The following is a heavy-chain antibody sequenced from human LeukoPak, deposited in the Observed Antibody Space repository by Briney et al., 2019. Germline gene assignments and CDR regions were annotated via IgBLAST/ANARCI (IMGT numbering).Heavy chain of an antibody. J-gene: IGHJ4*02. CDR1: GFTFSSYA. Sequence: GGSLRLSCAASGFTFSSYAMHWVRQAPGKGLEWVAVISYDGSNKYYADSVKGRFTISRDNSKNTLYLQMNSLRAEDTAVYYCARWDSWRGWRQDYWGQGTLVTVSS. V-gene: IGHV3-30-3*02. D-gene: IGHD1-26*01. CDR3: ARWDSWRGWRQDY. CDR2: ISYDGSNK.